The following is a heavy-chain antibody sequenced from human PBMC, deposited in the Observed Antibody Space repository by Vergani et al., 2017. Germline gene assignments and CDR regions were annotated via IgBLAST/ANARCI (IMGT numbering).Heavy chain of an antibody. D-gene: IGHD2-2*01. J-gene: IGHJ2*01. CDR2: ISAYNGNT. V-gene: IGHV1-18*01. CDR3: ARSDIVVVPADYWXFDL. Sequence: QVQLVQSGAEVKKPGASVKVSCKASGYTFTSYGISWVRQAPGQGLEWMGWISAYNGNTNYAQKLQGRVTMTTDTSTSTAYMELRSLRSDDTAVYYCARSDIVVVPADYWXFDLWGRGTLVTVSS. CDR1: GYTFTSYG.